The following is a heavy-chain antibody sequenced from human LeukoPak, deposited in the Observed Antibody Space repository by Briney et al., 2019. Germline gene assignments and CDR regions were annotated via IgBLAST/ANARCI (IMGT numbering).Heavy chain of an antibody. D-gene: IGHD1-20*01. Sequence: SETLSLTCAVYGGSFSGYYWIWIRQPPGKGLEWIGEINHSGSTNYNPSLKSRVTISVDTSKNQFSLKLSSGTAADTAVYYCARGGSITGTQRSDWFDPWGQETLVTVSS. CDR1: GGSFSGYY. V-gene: IGHV4-34*01. J-gene: IGHJ5*02. CDR2: INHSGST. CDR3: ARGGSITGTQRSDWFDP.